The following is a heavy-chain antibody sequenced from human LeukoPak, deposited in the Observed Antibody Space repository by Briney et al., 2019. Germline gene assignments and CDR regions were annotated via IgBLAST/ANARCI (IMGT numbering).Heavy chain of an antibody. CDR1: GFTVSSNY. CDR2: IYSGGST. D-gene: IGHD3-10*01. CDR3: AKELKYYYGSGDNWFDP. J-gene: IGHJ5*02. Sequence: GGSLRLSCAASGFTVSSNYMSWVRQAPGKGLEWVPVIYSGGSTYYADSVKGRFTISRDNSKNTLSLQMNSLRAEDTAVYYCAKELKYYYGSGDNWFDPWGQGTLVTVSS. V-gene: IGHV3-66*01.